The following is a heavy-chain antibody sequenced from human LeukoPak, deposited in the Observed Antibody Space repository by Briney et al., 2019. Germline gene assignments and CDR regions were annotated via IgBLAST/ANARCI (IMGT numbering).Heavy chain of an antibody. J-gene: IGHJ4*02. Sequence: GGSLRLSCAASGFTFSSYGMHWVRQAPGKGLEWVAFIPDDGNNVYYSDSVRGRFTVSRDSSRNTLYLQMNSLRVEDSALYYCAGGTYYSVYWGQGTLVTVSS. CDR1: GFTFSSYG. CDR2: IPDDGNNV. V-gene: IGHV3-30*03. D-gene: IGHD1-7*01. CDR3: AGGTYYSVY.